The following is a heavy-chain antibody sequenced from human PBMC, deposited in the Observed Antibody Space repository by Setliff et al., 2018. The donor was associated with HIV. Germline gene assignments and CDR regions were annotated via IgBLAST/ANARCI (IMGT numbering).Heavy chain of an antibody. CDR3: ARDPYDASGYSNYYFDL. CDR2: IYYSGST. CDR1: GASISSGDYY. V-gene: IGHV4-30-4*08. J-gene: IGHJ2*01. D-gene: IGHD3-22*01. Sequence: SETLSLTCTVSGASISSGDYYWTWIRQPPGKGLEWIGYIYYSGSTYYNPSLKSRVTISVDTSKNQFSLKLNSVTAADTAVYYCARDPYDASGYSNYYFDLWGRGTLVTVPS.